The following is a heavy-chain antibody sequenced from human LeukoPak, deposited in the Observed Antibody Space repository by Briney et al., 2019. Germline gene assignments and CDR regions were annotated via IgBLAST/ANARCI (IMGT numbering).Heavy chain of an antibody. CDR1: GGSFSGYY. CDR2: INHSGST. V-gene: IGHV4-34*01. D-gene: IGHD3-22*01. CDR3: ARRDINYYDSSGYPY. Sequence: PSETLSLTCAVYGGSFSGYYWSWLRQPPGKGLEWLGEINHSGSTNYNPSPKSRVTISVDTSKNQFSLKLSSVTAADTAVYYCARRDINYYDSSGYPYWGQGTLVTVSS. J-gene: IGHJ4*02.